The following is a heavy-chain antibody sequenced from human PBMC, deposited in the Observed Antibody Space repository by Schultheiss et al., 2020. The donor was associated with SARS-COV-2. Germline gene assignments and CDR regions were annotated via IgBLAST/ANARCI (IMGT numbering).Heavy chain of an antibody. Sequence: SETLSLTCTVSGGSISSYYWGWIRQPPGKGLEWIGSIYYSGSTYYNPSLKSRVTISVDTSKNQFSLKLSSVTAADTAVYYCARGVSGSYYVTWFDPWGQGTLVTVSS. CDR2: IYYSGST. V-gene: IGHV4-39*01. CDR1: GGSISSYY. J-gene: IGHJ5*02. CDR3: ARGVSGSYYVTWFDP. D-gene: IGHD1-26*01.